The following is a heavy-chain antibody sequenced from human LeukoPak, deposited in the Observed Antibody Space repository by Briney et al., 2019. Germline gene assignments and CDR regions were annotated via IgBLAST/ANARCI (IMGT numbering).Heavy chain of an antibody. CDR3: ARDPSGYFNY. D-gene: IGHD3-22*01. CDR2: IYYSGST. CDR1: GGSISSSSYY. V-gene: IGHV4-39*02. J-gene: IGHJ4*02. Sequence: SETLSLTCTVSGGSISSSSYYWGWIRQPPGKGLEWIGSIYYSGSTYYNPSLKSRVTISVDTSKNQFSLKLSSVTAADTAVYYCARDPSGYFNYWGQGTLATVSS.